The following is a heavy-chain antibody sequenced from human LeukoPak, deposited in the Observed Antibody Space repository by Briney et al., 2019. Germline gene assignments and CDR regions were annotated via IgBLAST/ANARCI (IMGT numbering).Heavy chain of an antibody. V-gene: IGHV4-59*01. CDR1: GGSISSYY. D-gene: IGHD6-6*01. J-gene: IGHJ4*02. CDR3: ARGVEYSSSSGLGY. CDR2: IYYSGST. Sequence: PSETLSLTCTVSGGSISSYYWSCIRQPPGKGLEWIGYIYYSGSTNYNPSLKSRVTISVDTSKNQFSLKLSSVTAADTAVYYCARGVEYSSSSGLGYWGQGALVTVSS.